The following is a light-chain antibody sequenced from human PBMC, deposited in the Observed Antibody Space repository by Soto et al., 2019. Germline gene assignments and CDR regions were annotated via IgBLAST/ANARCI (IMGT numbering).Light chain of an antibody. CDR3: CSYAANSYV. J-gene: IGLJ1*01. V-gene: IGLV2-23*02. CDR2: GVT. CDR1: SSDIGNYNL. Sequence: QSALTQPASVSGSPGQSITISCTGTSSDIGNYNLVSWYQQHPGKAPKVIIYGVTKRPSGVSNRFSGSTSGNTASLTISGLQAEDEADYYCCSYAANSYVFGTGTKVTV.